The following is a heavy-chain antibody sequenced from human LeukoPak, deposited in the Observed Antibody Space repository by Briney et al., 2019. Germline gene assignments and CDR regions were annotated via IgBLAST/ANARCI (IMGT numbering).Heavy chain of an antibody. Sequence: GGSLRLSRAASGFTFSTYAMSWVRQAPGKGLEWVSAISGSGDSTYYADSVMGRFTISRDNSKKTLYLQMNSLRGDDTAIYYCARDGGKAAAGTIDSWGQGTLVVVSS. J-gene: IGHJ4*02. V-gene: IGHV3-23*01. CDR1: GFTFSTYA. D-gene: IGHD6-25*01. CDR3: ARDGGKAAAGTIDS. CDR2: ISGSGDST.